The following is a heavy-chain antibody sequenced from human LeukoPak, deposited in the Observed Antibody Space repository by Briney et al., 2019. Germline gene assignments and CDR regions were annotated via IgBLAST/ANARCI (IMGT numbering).Heavy chain of an antibody. CDR1: GGSFSGYY. V-gene: IGHV4-34*01. CDR2: INHSGST. Sequence: SETLSLTCAVYGGSFSGYYWSWIRQPPGKGLEWIGEINHSGSTNYNPSLKSRVTISVDTSKNQLSLKLSSVTAADTAVYYCARGYCSGGSCFQLHYYYYGMDVWGQGTTVTVSS. CDR3: ARGYCSGGSCFQLHYYYYGMDV. J-gene: IGHJ6*02. D-gene: IGHD2-15*01.